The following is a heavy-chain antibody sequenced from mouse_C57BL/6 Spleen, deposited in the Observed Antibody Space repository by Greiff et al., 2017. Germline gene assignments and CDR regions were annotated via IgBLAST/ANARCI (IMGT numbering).Heavy chain of an antibody. CDR3: ARPERVADGYFDV. D-gene: IGHD1-1*02. J-gene: IGHJ1*03. CDR2: LSSGSSTI. Sequence: EVKLVESGGGLVKPGGSLKLSCAASGFTFSDYGMHWVRQAPEQGLEWVAYLSSGSSTIYYADTVKGRCTISRDNAKNTLFLQMTSLRSEDTAMYYCARPERVADGYFDVWGTGTTVTVAS. CDR1: GFTFSDYG. V-gene: IGHV5-17*01.